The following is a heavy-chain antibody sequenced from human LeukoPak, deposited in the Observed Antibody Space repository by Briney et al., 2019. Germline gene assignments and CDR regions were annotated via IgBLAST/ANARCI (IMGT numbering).Heavy chain of an antibody. CDR2: ISGSGEST. V-gene: IGHV3-23*01. CDR3: AKGWYSSGWYFNY. J-gene: IGHJ4*02. Sequence: GGSLRLSCAASGFTFSSFAMSWVRQAPGKGLEWVSTISGSGESTNYADSVKGRITISRDNSKNTLYLQMNSLRAEDTAVYYCAKGWYSSGWYFNYWGQGTLVTVSS. D-gene: IGHD6-19*01. CDR1: GFTFSSFA.